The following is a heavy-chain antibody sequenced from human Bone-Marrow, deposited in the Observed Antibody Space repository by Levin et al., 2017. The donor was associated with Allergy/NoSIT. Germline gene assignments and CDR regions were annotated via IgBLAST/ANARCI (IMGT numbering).Heavy chain of an antibody. Sequence: VASVKVSCEASGFTVSSNYMSWVRQAPGKGLEWVSVIYSGGSTYYAVSVKGRLTISRDNSKNKLYLQMNSLRAENTAVYYCARDRSRTYWFGYDDYMDVWGKGTTVTVSS. J-gene: IGHJ6*03. V-gene: IGHV3-66*02. CDR1: GFTVSSNY. CDR3: ARDRSRTYWFGYDDYMDV. D-gene: IGHD3-10*01. CDR2: IYSGGST.